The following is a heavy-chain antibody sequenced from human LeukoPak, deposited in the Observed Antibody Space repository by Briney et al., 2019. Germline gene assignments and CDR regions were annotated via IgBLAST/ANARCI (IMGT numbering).Heavy chain of an antibody. D-gene: IGHD6-13*01. J-gene: IGHJ4*02. CDR2: ISGSGGFT. CDR3: ARYSSSWH. V-gene: IGHV3-23*01. Sequence: GGSLRLSCAASGFTFSSYAMYWVRQAPGKGLEWVSGISGSGGFTYYADSVKGRFTISRDNSKNTLYLQMNSLRAEDTAVYYCARYSSSWHWGQGTLVTVSS. CDR1: GFTFSSYA.